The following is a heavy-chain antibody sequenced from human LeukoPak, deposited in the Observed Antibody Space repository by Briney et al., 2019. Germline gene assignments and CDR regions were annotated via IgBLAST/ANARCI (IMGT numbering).Heavy chain of an antibody. D-gene: IGHD3-10*01. CDR3: TRSPYGSGSYYGIDY. J-gene: IGHJ4*02. CDR2: IRSYAYGGTT. V-gene: IGHV3-49*03. CDR1: GFTFGDYA. Sequence: GGSLRLSCTASGFTFGDYALSWFRQAPGKGLEWVGFIRSYAYGGTTEYAASVNGRFTISRDDSKTIAYLQMNSLKTEDTAVYYCTRSPYGSGSYYGIDYWGQGTLVTVSS.